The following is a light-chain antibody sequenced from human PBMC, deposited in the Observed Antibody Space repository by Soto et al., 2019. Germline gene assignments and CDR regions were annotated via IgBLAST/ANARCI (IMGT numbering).Light chain of an antibody. J-gene: IGKJ1*01. CDR2: DAS. Sequence: DIQMTQAPSTLSASVGDRVTITCRASQSISYWLAWYQQKPGKAPTLLIYDASTLESGVPSRFSGSGFGTDFPLTISTLQPEDFGTYYCQQYNDYSSTFGQGTKVDIK. CDR1: QSISYW. V-gene: IGKV1-5*01. CDR3: QQYNDYSST.